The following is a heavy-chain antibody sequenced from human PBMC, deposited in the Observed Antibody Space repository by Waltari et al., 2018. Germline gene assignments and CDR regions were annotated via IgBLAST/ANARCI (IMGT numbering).Heavy chain of an antibody. CDR2: INSDGSST. Sequence: EVQLVESGGGLVQPGGSLRLSCAASGFTFSSYWMHWVRQAPGKGLVGVSRINSDGSSTSYADSVKGRFTISRDNAKNTLYLQMNSLRAEDTAVYYCARDGGSGSYGAFDIWGQGTMVTVSS. CDR3: ARDGGSGSYGAFDI. J-gene: IGHJ3*02. D-gene: IGHD1-26*01. V-gene: IGHV3-74*01. CDR1: GFTFSSYW.